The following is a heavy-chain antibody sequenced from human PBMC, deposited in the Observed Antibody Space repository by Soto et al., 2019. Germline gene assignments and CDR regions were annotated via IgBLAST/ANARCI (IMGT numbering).Heavy chain of an antibody. CDR2: ISGSGGST. V-gene: IGHV3-23*01. D-gene: IGHD6-13*01. J-gene: IGHJ4*02. Sequence: GGSLRLSCAASGFTFSSYAMSWVRQAPGKGLEWVSAISGSGGSTYYADSVKGRFTISRDNSKKTLYLQMNSLRAEDTAVYYCAKSLQQLVRNYFDYWGQGTLVTVSS. CDR1: GFTFSSYA. CDR3: AKSLQQLVRNYFDY.